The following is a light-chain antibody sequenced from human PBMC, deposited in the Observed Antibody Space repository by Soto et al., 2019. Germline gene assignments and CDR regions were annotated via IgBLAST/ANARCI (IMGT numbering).Light chain of an antibody. CDR3: HQYNGWPRP. Sequence: EIVMTQSPATLSVSAGERVTLSCRASQSISSSLAWYQQKPGQAPSLLFYGASTRASGVPARFSGSGSGTEFTLTISSLQSEDFAVYYCHQYNGWPRPFGQGTKVEI. J-gene: IGKJ1*01. CDR2: GAS. V-gene: IGKV3-15*01. CDR1: QSISSS.